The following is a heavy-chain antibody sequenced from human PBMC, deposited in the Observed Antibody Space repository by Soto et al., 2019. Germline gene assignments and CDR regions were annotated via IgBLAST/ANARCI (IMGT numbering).Heavy chain of an antibody. CDR1: GGTFSNYV. CDR3: ARDMTRTVVSYFDF. J-gene: IGHJ4*02. V-gene: IGHV1-69*06. D-gene: IGHD1-7*01. Sequence: SVKVSCKASGGTFSNYVVNWVRQAPGQGLEWMGRIIPISGAANNAQKSQGRVTITADKSTSTSYMELSSLRSEDTAVYYCARDMTRTVVSYFDFWGQGTLVPVSS. CDR2: IIPISGAA.